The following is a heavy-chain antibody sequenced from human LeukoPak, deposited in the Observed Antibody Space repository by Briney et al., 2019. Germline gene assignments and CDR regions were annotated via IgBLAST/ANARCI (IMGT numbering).Heavy chain of an antibody. Sequence: GGSLRLSCAASEFTVSNSYMSWVRQAPGKGLEWVSIIFSGGDTFYTYSVEGRFTISRDNSKNTVYLYMDGLRAEDTAVYYCARLAAYNFDGGYFDYWGLGTLVTVSS. CDR2: IFSGGDT. V-gene: IGHV3-53*01. CDR1: EFTVSNSY. J-gene: IGHJ4*02. D-gene: IGHD1-1*01. CDR3: ARLAAYNFDGGYFDY.